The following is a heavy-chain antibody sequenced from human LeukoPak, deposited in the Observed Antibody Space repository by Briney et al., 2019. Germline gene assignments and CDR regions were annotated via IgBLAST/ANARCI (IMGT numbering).Heavy chain of an antibody. Sequence: GGSLRLSCAASGFTFSSYSMNWVRQAPGKGLEWVSSISSSSSYIYYADSVKGRFTISRDNAKISLYLQMNSLRAEDTAVYYCARTPPRGAANAFDIWGQGTIVTVSS. CDR2: ISSSSSYI. CDR3: ARTPPRGAANAFDI. V-gene: IGHV3-21*01. J-gene: IGHJ3*02. CDR1: GFTFSSYS.